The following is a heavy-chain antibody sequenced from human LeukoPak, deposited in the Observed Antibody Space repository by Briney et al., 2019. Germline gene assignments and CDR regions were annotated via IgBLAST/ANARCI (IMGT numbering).Heavy chain of an antibody. J-gene: IGHJ4*02. CDR2: LDPDDGTT. V-gene: IGHV1-24*01. CDR1: GNTLSALS. CDR3: ASVDGSLDFDY. D-gene: IGHD5-24*01. Sequence: ASEKVSCKVSGNTLSALSMYWVRHAPGKGLEWVGGLDPDDGTTNYAHTFHSRGTMTADTLTDTHSMELSRLRAQATAAYYCASVDGSLDFDYRGEGTLLPVSP.